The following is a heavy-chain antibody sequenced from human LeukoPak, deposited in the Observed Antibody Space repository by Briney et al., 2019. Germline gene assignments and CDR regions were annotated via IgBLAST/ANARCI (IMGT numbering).Heavy chain of an antibody. V-gene: IGHV1-2*04. Sequence: VASVKVSCKASGYTFTDSYMHWVRQAPGQGLEWMGWINPNSGDTNYAQKFQGCVTMTRDTSISTAYMELSRLKSDDTAVYYCARDAGIAVAEIDYWGQGALITVSS. CDR1: GYTFTDSY. D-gene: IGHD6-19*01. CDR2: INPNSGDT. CDR3: ARDAGIAVAEIDY. J-gene: IGHJ4*02.